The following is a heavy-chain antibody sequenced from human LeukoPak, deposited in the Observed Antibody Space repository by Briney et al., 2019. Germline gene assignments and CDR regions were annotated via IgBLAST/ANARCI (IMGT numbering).Heavy chain of an antibody. CDR3: ARQYYYDSSGYTFDY. J-gene: IGHJ4*02. CDR2: IYPGDSDT. CDR1: GHSFTSYW. Sequence: GESLKISCQGSGHSFTSYWIGWVRQMPGKGLEWMGIIYPGDSDTRYSPSFQGQVTISADKSISTAYLQWSSLKASDTAVYYCARQYYYDSSGYTFDYWGQGTLVTVSS. D-gene: IGHD3-22*01. V-gene: IGHV5-51*01.